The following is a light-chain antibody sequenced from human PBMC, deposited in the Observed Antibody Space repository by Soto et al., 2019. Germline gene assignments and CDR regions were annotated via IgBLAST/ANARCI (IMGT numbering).Light chain of an antibody. CDR3: QQYESLPLT. CDR1: QDINKN. V-gene: IGKV1-33*01. Sequence: DIQMTQSPSSLSASVGDRVTITCQASQDINKNLIWYQQKPGKAPKLLIYDASDLETGVPSRFSGSGSGTGFTFTISSLQPEDFATYYCQQYESLPLTFGQGTKVDNK. J-gene: IGKJ1*01. CDR2: DAS.